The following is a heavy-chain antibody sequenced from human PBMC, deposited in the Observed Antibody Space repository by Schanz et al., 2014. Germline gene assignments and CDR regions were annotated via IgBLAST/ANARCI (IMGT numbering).Heavy chain of an antibody. CDR2: ILGLASTT. J-gene: IGHJ2*01. Sequence: EVQLLESGGGLVQPGGSLRLSCAASGFTFSTSAMSWVRQVPGKGLEWVSAILGLASTTYYADSVKGRFTISRDNSKNLLYLQMSSLRVDDMAVYYCGRAGTGMAGWYFELWGRGTLVTVSS. CDR1: GFTFSTSA. D-gene: IGHD5-18*01. V-gene: IGHV3-23*01. CDR3: GRAGTGMAGWYFEL.